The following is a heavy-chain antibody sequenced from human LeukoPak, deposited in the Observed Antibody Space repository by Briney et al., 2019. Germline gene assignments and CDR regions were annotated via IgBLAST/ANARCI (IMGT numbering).Heavy chain of an antibody. J-gene: IGHJ4*02. V-gene: IGHV3-30-3*01. CDR1: GFTFSSYA. D-gene: IGHD1-26*01. CDR3: ANGPGEWELPLDY. Sequence: GGSLRPSCAASGFTFSSYAMHWVRQAPGKGLEWVAVISYDGSNKYYADSVKGRFTISRDNSKNTLYLQMNSLRAEDTAVYYCANGPGEWELPLDYWGQGTLVTVSP. CDR2: ISYDGSNK.